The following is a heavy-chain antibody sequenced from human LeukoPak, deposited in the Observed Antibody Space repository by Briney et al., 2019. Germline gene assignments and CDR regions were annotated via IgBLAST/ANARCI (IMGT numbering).Heavy chain of an antibody. J-gene: IGHJ5*02. CDR1: GYTFTGYY. Sequence: ASAKVSCKASGYTFTGYYMHWVRQAPGQGLEWMGWINPNSGGTNYAQKFQGRVTMTRDTSISTAYMELSRLRSDDTAVYYCARDRWARYCSGGSCPYWFDPWGQGTLVTVSS. CDR3: ARDRWARYCSGGSCPYWFDP. CDR2: INPNSGGT. D-gene: IGHD2-15*01. V-gene: IGHV1-2*02.